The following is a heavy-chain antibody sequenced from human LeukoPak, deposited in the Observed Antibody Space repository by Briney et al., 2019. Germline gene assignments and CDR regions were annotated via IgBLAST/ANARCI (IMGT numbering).Heavy chain of an antibody. Sequence: GGSLRLSCGASGFTFSTYGMQWVRQAPGKGLEWVAVIWYDGSNKYYAGSVKGRFTVSRDNSKNTLYLQMNSLRAEDTAVYYCARSMAAADYWGQGTLVTVSS. CDR3: ARSMAAADY. CDR2: IWYDGSNK. V-gene: IGHV3-33*01. D-gene: IGHD6-13*01. CDR1: GFTFSTYG. J-gene: IGHJ4*02.